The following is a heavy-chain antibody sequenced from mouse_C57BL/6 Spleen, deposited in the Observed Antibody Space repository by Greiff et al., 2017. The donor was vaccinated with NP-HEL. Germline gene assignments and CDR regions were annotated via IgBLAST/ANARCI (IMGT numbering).Heavy chain of an antibody. CDR3: APPGDYYDGFAY. V-gene: IGHV1-53*01. CDR1: GYTFTSYW. CDR2: INPSNGGT. J-gene: IGHJ3*01. Sequence: QVQLQQSGTELVKPGASVKLSCKASGYTFTSYWMHWVKQRPGQGLEWIGNINPSNGGTNYNEKFKSKATLTVDKSSSKAYMQLSSLTSEDSAVYYCAPPGDYYDGFAYWGQGTLVTVSA. D-gene: IGHD1-1*01.